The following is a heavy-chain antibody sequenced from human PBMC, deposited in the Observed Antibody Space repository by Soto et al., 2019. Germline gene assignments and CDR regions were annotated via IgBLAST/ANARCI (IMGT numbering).Heavy chain of an antibody. CDR2: IYYSGSA. CDR1: GGSTTNYY. J-gene: IGHJ4*02. V-gene: IGHV4-59*01. D-gene: IGHD6-25*01. CDR3: ARSGSMAPPPL. Sequence: QVQLQESGPGLVKPSETLSLICTVSGGSTTNYYWSWIRQPPGKGLEWIGHIYYSGSANYNPSLRSRVTISVDPSKNQVSLKLSSVTAADTAVYYCARSGSMAPPPLWGQGILVTVSS.